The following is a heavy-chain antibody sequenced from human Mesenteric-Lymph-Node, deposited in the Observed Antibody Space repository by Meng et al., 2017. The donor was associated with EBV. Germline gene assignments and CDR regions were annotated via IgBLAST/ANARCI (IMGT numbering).Heavy chain of an antibody. V-gene: IGHV4-39*07. J-gene: IGHJ5*01. CDR1: GGSSSSSGDL. CDR3: ARDALGGYTSGWFDY. CDR2: IHYSGST. Sequence: LQESGPGLAKPSETLSLTCTVAGGSSSSSGDLWGWSRQPPGKGLEWIGTIHYSGSTYYNPSLKSRVTISVDTSKNQFSLKLSSVTAADTAVYFCARDALGGYTSGWFDYWGQGTLVTVSS. D-gene: IGHD5-12*01.